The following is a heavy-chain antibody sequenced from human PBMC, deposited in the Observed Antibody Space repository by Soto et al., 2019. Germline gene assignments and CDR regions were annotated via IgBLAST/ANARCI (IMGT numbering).Heavy chain of an antibody. CDR1: GYTFTSYD. CDR3: ARRAETNGWNGFGADKYYFDF. D-gene: IGHD1-1*01. Sequence: ASVKVSCKASGYTFTSYDIYWVRQATGQGLEWMGWMNPNTGNSGYAQKFQGRVTMTSGTSISTAHMELSSLRSEDTAVYYCARRAETNGWNGFGADKYYFDFWGQGTLVTVSS. V-gene: IGHV1-8*01. CDR2: MNPNTGNS. J-gene: IGHJ4*02.